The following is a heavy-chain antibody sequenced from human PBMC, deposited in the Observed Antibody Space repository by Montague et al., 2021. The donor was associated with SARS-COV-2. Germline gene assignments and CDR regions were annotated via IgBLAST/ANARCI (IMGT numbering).Heavy chain of an antibody. Sequence: SETLSLTCAVSGGSITGFSWCWVRQPAGKGLEWIGRVTTSGTTNYSPSLRSRVTMSVDTSKNQFSLNLNSVTAADTAIYYCARTPTRPLSLDSWGQGTLVTVSS. CDR3: ARTPTRPLSLDS. D-gene: IGHD6-6*01. CDR1: GGSITGFS. CDR2: VTTSGTT. J-gene: IGHJ4*02. V-gene: IGHV4-4*07.